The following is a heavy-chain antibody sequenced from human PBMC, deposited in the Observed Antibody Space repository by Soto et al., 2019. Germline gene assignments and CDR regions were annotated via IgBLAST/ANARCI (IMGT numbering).Heavy chain of an antibody. CDR2: IYYSGST. Sequence: SETLSLTCTVSGGSISSGDYYWSWIRLPPGKGLEWIGYIYYSGSTYYNPSLKSRVTISVDTSKNQFSLKLSSVTAADTAVYYCARFITGTTGFDYWGQGTLVTVS. J-gene: IGHJ4*02. D-gene: IGHD1-7*01. CDR3: ARFITGTTGFDY. CDR1: GGSISSGDYY. V-gene: IGHV4-30-4*01.